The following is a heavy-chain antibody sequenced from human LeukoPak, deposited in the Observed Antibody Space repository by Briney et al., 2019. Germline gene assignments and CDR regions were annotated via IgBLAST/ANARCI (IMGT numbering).Heavy chain of an antibody. Sequence: PGGSLRLSCAASGFTFSSYWMSWVRQAPGKGLEWVANIKQDGSEKYYVDSVKGRFTISRDNAKNSLYLQMNSLRAEDTAVYYCARAPYVVSPVVVIIGYFDYWGQGTLVTVSS. D-gene: IGHD3-22*01. J-gene: IGHJ4*02. CDR1: GFTFSSYW. CDR2: IKQDGSEK. CDR3: ARAPYVVSPVVVIIGYFDY. V-gene: IGHV3-7*01.